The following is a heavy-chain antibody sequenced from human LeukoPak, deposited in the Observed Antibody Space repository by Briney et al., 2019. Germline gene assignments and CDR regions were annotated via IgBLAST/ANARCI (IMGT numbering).Heavy chain of an antibody. CDR1: GYTFTSYA. Sequence: GASVKVSCKASGYTFTSYAVNWVRQAPGQGLEWMGWINTNTGNPTYAQGFTGRFAFSLDTSVSTAYLQISSLKAEDTAVYYCARSEDPYYYGSGPQRPWGQGTLVTVSS. CDR2: INTNTGNP. V-gene: IGHV7-4-1*02. D-gene: IGHD3-10*01. J-gene: IGHJ4*02. CDR3: ARSEDPYYYGSGPQRP.